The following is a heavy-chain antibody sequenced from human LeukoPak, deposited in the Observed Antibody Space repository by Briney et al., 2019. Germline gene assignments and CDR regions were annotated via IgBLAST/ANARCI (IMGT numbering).Heavy chain of an antibody. CDR1: GFTFSSYE. CDR3: AREESGISIFGVVIF. D-gene: IGHD3-3*01. Sequence: GGSLRLSCAASGFTFSSYEMNWVRQAPGKGLEWVSYISSSGSTIYYADSVKGRFTISRDNSKNTLYLQMNSLGAEDTAVYYCAREESGISIFGVVIFWGQGTLVTVSS. CDR2: ISSSGSTI. V-gene: IGHV3-48*03. J-gene: IGHJ4*02.